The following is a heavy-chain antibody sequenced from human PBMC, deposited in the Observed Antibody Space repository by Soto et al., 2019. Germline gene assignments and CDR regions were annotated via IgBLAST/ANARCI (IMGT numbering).Heavy chain of an antibody. CDR1: GSSINSSGYY. CDR2: MFYGVST. Sequence: SATLSLTCTVSGSSINSSGYYCRRIRQPPGKGLELIGSMFYGVSTYYNPSLKSRVTVSVDTSKDQFSLNLGSVTAADTAVSYCARLPSRHLVDYWGQGTLVTVS. D-gene: IGHD3-3*02. CDR3: ARLPSRHLVDY. V-gene: IGHV4-39*01. J-gene: IGHJ4*02.